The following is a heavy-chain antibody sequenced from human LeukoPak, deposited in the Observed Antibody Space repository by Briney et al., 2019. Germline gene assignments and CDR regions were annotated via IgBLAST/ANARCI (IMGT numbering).Heavy chain of an antibody. CDR2: FDPEDGET. V-gene: IGHV1-24*01. D-gene: IGHD2-2*01. CDR1: GYTITELS. J-gene: IGHJ6*03. Sequence: ASVKVSCKVSGYTITELSMHWVRQAHGKGIEWMGGFDPEDGETIYAQKFQGRVTMTEDTSTDTAYMELSSLRSEDTAVYYCATAGYCSSTSCYPLYYYYYMDVWGKGTTVTVSS. CDR3: ATAGYCSSTSCYPLYYYYYMDV.